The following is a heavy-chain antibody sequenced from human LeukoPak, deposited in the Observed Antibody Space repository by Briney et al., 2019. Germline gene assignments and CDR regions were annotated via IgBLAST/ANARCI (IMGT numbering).Heavy chain of an antibody. CDR3: AKGGGGRLIYYYYMDV. CDR2: ITWNSDNI. J-gene: IGHJ6*03. Sequence: GGSLRLSCAASGFTFDDYAMHWVRQAPGKGLERVSGITWNSDNIEYADSVKGRFTISRDNAKNSLYLQMNSLRAEDMALYYCAKGGGGRLIYYYYMDVWGKGTTVTVSS. CDR1: GFTFDDYA. D-gene: IGHD3-16*01. V-gene: IGHV3-9*03.